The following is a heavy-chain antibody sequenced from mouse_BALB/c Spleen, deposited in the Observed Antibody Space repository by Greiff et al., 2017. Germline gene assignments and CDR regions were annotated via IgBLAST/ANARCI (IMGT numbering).Heavy chain of an antibody. J-gene: IGHJ4*01. V-gene: IGHV7-3*02. Sequence: EVQLQESGGGLVQPGGSLRLSCATSGFTFTDYYMSWVRQPPGKALEWLGFIRNKANGYTTEYSASVKGRFTISRDNSQSILYLQMNTLRAEDSATYYCARDIRGRNYAMDYWGQGTSVTVSS. CDR3: ARDIRGRNYAMDY. CDR1: GFTFTDYY. CDR2: IRNKANGYTT.